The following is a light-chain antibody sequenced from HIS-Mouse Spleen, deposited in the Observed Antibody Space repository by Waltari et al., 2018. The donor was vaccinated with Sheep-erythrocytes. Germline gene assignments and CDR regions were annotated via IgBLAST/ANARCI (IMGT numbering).Light chain of an antibody. J-gene: IGLJ1*01. CDR2: DVS. CDR3: CSYAGSYNHV. CDR1: SRAVGGYNF. Sequence: QSALTQPRSVSGSPGPSGTLSSTGTSRAVGGYNFLSMYQQHPGKAPKLMIYDVSKRPSGVPDRFSGSKSGNTASLTISGLQAEDEADYYCCSYAGSYNHVFATGTKVTVL. V-gene: IGLV2-11*01.